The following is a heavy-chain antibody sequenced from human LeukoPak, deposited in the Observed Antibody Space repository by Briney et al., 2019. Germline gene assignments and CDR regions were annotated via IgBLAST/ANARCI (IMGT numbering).Heavy chain of an antibody. Sequence: SETLSLTCTVSGGSISSYYWSWIRQPPGKGLEWIGYIYYSGSTNYNPSLKSRVTISVDTSKNQFSLKLSSVTAADTAVYYCARVNAVAGTFDAFDIWGQGTMVTVSS. CDR1: GGSISSYY. J-gene: IGHJ3*02. CDR2: IYYSGST. V-gene: IGHV4-59*01. CDR3: ARVNAVAGTFDAFDI. D-gene: IGHD6-19*01.